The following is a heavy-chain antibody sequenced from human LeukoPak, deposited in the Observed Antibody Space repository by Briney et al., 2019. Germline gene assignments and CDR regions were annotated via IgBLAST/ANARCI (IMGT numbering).Heavy chain of an antibody. D-gene: IGHD3-10*01. Sequence: SETLSLTCTVSGGSISSYYWSWIRQPPGKGLEWIGYIYYSGSTNYNPSLKSRVTISVDTSKNQFSLKLSSVTAADTAVYYCAGTYYYGSGRVAVGYYYYGMDVWGQGTTVTVSS. CDR3: AGTYYYGSGRVAVGYYYYGMDV. V-gene: IGHV4-59*08. CDR1: GGSISSYY. CDR2: IYYSGST. J-gene: IGHJ6*02.